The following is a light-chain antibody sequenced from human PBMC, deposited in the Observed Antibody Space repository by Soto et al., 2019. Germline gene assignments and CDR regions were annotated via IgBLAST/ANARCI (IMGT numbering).Light chain of an antibody. V-gene: IGKV3-15*01. CDR2: GAS. J-gene: IGKJ1*01. CDR3: QHYNNWPPWT. Sequence: LMTQSPDSKDPPSGARPTRSCRASQTVSSNLAWYQQKPGQAPRLLIYGASTRATGIPARFSGSGSGTEFTLIISSLQSEDFAVYYCQHYNNWPPWTFGQGTKVDIK. CDR1: QTVSSN.